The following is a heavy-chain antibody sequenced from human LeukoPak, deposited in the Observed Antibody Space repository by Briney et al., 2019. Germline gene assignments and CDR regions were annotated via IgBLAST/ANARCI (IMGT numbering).Heavy chain of an antibody. V-gene: IGHV3-23*01. J-gene: IGHJ4*02. CDR2: LSGRGGST. Sequence: PGGSLRLSCAASGFTFSTYAMGWVRQAPGKGLEWVSTLSGRGGSTYYADSVKGRFTISRDNSKNTLYLLINSLRAEDTAVYYCAKAHLTDSSGWYPYFYYWGQGTLVTVSS. CDR1: GFTFSTYA. CDR3: AKAHLTDSSGWYPYFYY. D-gene: IGHD6-19*01.